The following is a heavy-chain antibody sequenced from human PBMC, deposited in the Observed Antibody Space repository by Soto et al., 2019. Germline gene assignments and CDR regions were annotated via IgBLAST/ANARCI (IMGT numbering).Heavy chain of an antibody. J-gene: IGHJ5*02. CDR1: GGTFSSYA. Sequence: GASVKVSCKASGGTFSSYAISWVRQAPGQGLEWMGGIIPIFGTANYAQKFQGRVTITADESTSTAYMELSSLRSEDTAVYYCAFEMATIIAPGRYNWFDPWGQGTLVTVSS. CDR2: IIPIFGTA. V-gene: IGHV1-69*13. CDR3: AFEMATIIAPGRYNWFDP. D-gene: IGHD5-12*01.